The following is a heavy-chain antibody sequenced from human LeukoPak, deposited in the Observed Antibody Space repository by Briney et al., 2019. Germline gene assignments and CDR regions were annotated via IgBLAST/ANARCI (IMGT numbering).Heavy chain of an antibody. CDR3: TTPIVVVPAAKVASVPYYMDV. Sequence: GGSLRLSCAASGFTFSNAWMSWVRQAPGKGLEWVGRIKSKTDGGPTDYAAPVKGRFTISRDDSKNTLYLQMNSLKTEDTAVYYCTTPIVVVPAAKVASVPYYMDVWGKGTTVTISS. D-gene: IGHD2-2*01. CDR2: IKSKTDGGPT. V-gene: IGHV3-15*01. J-gene: IGHJ6*03. CDR1: GFTFSNAW.